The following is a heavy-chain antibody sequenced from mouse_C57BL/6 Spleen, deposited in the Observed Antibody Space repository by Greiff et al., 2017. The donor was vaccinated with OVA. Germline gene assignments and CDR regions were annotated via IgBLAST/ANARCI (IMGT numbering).Heavy chain of an antibody. CDR2: IYPGSGNT. CDR3: ARDERGYAMDY. J-gene: IGHJ4*01. V-gene: IGHV1-76*01. Sequence: QVQLQQSGAELVRPGASVKLSCKASGYTFTDYYINWVKQRPGQGLEWIARIYPGSGNTYYNEKFKGKATLTAEKSSSTAYMQLSSLTSEDSAVYCCARDERGYAMDYWGQGTSVTVSS. CDR1: GYTFTDYY.